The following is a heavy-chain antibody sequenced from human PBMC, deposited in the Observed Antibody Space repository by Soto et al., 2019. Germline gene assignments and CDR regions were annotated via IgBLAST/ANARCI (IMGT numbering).Heavy chain of an antibody. CDR1: GFTFSSYG. CDR2: ISYDGSNK. D-gene: IGHD6-13*01. V-gene: IGHV3-30*03. Sequence: GGSLRLSCAASGFTFSSYGMHWVRQAPGKGLEWVAVISYDGSNKYYADSVKGRFTISRDNSKNTLYLQMNSLRAEDTAVYYCATDTAAAGTRGAFDIWGQGTMVTVSS. CDR3: ATDTAAAGTRGAFDI. J-gene: IGHJ3*02.